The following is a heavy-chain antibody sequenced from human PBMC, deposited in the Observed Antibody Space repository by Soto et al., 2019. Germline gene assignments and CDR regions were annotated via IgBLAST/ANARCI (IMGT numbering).Heavy chain of an antibody. J-gene: IGHJ4*02. CDR2: ISGSGGST. V-gene: IGHV3-23*01. CDR3: AKDLTFGDYFGAWHDY. CDR1: GFTFSSYA. Sequence: GGSLRLSCAASGFTFSSYAMSWVRQAPGKGLEWVSAISGSGGSTYYADSVKGRFTISRDNSKNTLYLQMNSLRAEDTAVYYCAKDLTFGDYFGAWHDYWGQGTLVTVSS. D-gene: IGHD4-17*01.